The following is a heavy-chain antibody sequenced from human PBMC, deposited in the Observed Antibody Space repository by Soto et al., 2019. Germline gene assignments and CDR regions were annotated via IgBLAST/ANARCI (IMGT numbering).Heavy chain of an antibody. CDR2: ISYDGSNK. CDR1: GFTFSSYA. Sequence: GGSLRLSCAASGFTFSSYAMHWVRQAPGKGLEWVAVISYDGSNKYYADSVKGRFTISRDNSKNTLYLQMKSLRAEDTAAYYCDRDLSTSITLFRIVIRELNEFHPWGQGKLV. CDR3: DRDLSTSITLFRIVIRELNEFHP. J-gene: IGHJ5*02. D-gene: IGHD3-3*01. V-gene: IGHV3-30-3*01.